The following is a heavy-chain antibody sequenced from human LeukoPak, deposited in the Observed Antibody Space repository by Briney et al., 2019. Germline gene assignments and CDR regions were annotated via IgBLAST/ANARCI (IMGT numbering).Heavy chain of an antibody. V-gene: IGHV4-39*01. Sequence: SETLSLTCTVSGGSISSSSYHWGWIRQPPGKGLEWIGSIYYSGSTYYNPSLKSRVTISVDTSKNQFSLKLSSVTAADTAVYYCARYRKYPPFDYWGQGTLVTVSS. J-gene: IGHJ4*02. CDR3: ARYRKYPPFDY. CDR1: GGSISSSSYH. CDR2: IYYSGST. D-gene: IGHD4-11*01.